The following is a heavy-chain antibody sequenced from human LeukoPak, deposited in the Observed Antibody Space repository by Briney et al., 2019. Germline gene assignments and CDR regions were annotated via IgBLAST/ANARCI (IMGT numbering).Heavy chain of an antibody. CDR3: ARDPVGYSGSSYYFDY. V-gene: IGHV3-21*01. CDR2: ISSSSSYI. CDR1: GFTFSSYS. D-gene: IGHD5-12*01. Sequence: PGGSLRLSCAASGFTFSSYSMNWVRQAPGKGLEWVSSISSSSSYIYYADSVKGRFTISRENAKNSLYLQMNSLRAEDTAVYYCARDPVGYSGSSYYFDYWGQGTLVTVSS. J-gene: IGHJ4*02.